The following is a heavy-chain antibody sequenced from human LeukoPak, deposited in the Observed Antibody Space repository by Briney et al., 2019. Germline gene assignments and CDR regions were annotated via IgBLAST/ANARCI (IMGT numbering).Heavy chain of an antibody. CDR3: ARDSSGYQ. CDR1: GFTFSSYW. CDR2: ISYDGSDK. D-gene: IGHD3-22*01. J-gene: IGHJ4*02. V-gene: IGHV3-7*01. Sequence: GGSLRLSCAASGFTFSSYWMNWVRQAPGKGLEWVANISYDGSDKYYGDSVKGRFTISRDNAKNSLYLQMNSLRAEDTAVYYCARDSSGYQWGQGTLVTVSS.